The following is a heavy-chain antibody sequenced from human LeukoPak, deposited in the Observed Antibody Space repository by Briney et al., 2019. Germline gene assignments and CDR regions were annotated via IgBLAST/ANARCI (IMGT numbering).Heavy chain of an antibody. D-gene: IGHD3-3*01. Sequence: ASVKVSCKASGGTFSSYAISWVRQAPGQGLEWMGGIIPIFGTANYAQKFQGRVTITADKSTSTAYMELSSLRSEDTAVYYCARPPGPYDSWSGYYDSWGQGTLVTVSS. CDR2: IIPIFGTA. CDR1: GGTFSSYA. V-gene: IGHV1-69*06. J-gene: IGHJ4*02. CDR3: ARPPGPYDSWSGYYDS.